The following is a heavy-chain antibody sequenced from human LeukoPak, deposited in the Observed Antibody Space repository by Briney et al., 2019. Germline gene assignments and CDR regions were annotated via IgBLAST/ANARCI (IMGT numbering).Heavy chain of an antibody. CDR2: IYYSGST. CDR1: AGSISSSSYY. V-gene: IGHV4-39*02. J-gene: IGHJ4*02. Sequence: SETLSLTCTVSAGSISSSSYYWGWLRQPPGKGLEWVGSIYYSGSTYYNPSLKSRITISVDTTKNQFSLKLSSVTAADAAVYYCARDYSNQREFYYWGQGTLVTVSS. CDR3: ARDYSNQREFYY. D-gene: IGHD4-11*01.